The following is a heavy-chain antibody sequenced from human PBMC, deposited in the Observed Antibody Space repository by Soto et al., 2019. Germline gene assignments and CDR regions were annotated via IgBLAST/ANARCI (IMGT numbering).Heavy chain of an antibody. CDR1: GFSLTTRGVG. J-gene: IGHJ5*02. D-gene: IGHD3-3*01. V-gene: IGHV2-5*02. CDR3: THGSGFS. Sequence: QITLKESGRTLVKPTQTLTLTCSFSGFSLTTRGVGVGWIRQPPGKALEWLALIYWDDDKRYSPSLKSRLTITEDTSKNQVVLTMSTVDPVDTGTYYCTHGSGFSWGQGTLVTVSS. CDR2: IYWDDDK.